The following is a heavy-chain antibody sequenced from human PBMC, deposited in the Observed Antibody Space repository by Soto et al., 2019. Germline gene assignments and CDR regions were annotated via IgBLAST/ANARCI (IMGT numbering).Heavy chain of an antibody. CDR3: ARWSHHHY. D-gene: IGHD3-3*01. J-gene: IGHJ1*01. Sequence: AETLSLTCTVSGGSVSSGSYYWSWIRQPPGKGLEWIGYIYYSGSTNYNPSLKSRVTISVDTSQSTLYLQMNSLRADDTAMYYCARWSHHHYWGPGPRVSVSS. V-gene: IGHV4-61*03. CDR1: GGSVSSGSYY. CDR2: IYYSGST.